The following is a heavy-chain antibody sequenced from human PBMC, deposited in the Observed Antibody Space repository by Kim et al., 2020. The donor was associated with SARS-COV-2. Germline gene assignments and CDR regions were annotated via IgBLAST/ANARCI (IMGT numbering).Heavy chain of an antibody. CDR3: ATELFFGIAASDI. J-gene: IGHJ3*02. Sequence: YAQKFQGRVTMTEDTSTDTAFMELNSLRSEDTTVYYCATELFFGIAASDIWGKGTMVTVSS. D-gene: IGHD6-13*01. V-gene: IGHV1-24*01.